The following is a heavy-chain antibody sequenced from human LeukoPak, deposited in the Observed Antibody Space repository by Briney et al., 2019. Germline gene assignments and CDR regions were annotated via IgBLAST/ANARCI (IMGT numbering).Heavy chain of an antibody. V-gene: IGHV1-18*01. D-gene: IGHD3-10*01. Sequence: AASVKVSCKASDYTFTSYGISWVRQAPGQGLEWMGWISAYNGNTNYAQKLQGRVTMTTDTSTSTAYMELRSLRSDDTAVYYCARADQYYYGSGSYWSGFDPWGQGTLVTVSS. J-gene: IGHJ5*02. CDR1: DYTFTSYG. CDR2: ISAYNGNT. CDR3: ARADQYYYGSGSYWSGFDP.